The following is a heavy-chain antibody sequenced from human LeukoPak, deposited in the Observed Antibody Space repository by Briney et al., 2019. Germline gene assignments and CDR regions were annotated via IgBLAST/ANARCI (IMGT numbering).Heavy chain of an antibody. D-gene: IGHD3-3*01. V-gene: IGHV3-23*01. J-gene: IGHJ4*02. CDR3: AKDPDFWSGYYPRGAFDY. Sequence: GGSLRLSCAASGFTFSSYAMSWVRLAPGKGLEWVSALSGSGDYTYYADSVKGRFTISRDNSKNTLYLQMNSLRAEDTAVYYCAKDPDFWSGYYPRGAFDYWGQGTLVTVSS. CDR1: GFTFSSYA. CDR2: LSGSGDYT.